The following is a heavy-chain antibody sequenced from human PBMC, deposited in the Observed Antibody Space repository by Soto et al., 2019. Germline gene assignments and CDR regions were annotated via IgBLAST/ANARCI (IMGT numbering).Heavy chain of an antibody. J-gene: IGHJ4*02. CDR3: AKAGLRHLYRLLFDY. V-gene: IGHV3-23*01. CDR1: GFTFSSYA. Sequence: EVQLLESGGGLVQPGGSLRLSCAASGFTFSSYAMSWVRQAPGKGLEWVSAISGSGGSTYYADSVKGRFTISRDNSKNMLYLEMHSLRAEDTAVYCCAKAGLRHLYRLLFDYWGQGTLVTVSS. D-gene: IGHD2-2*01. CDR2: ISGSGGST.